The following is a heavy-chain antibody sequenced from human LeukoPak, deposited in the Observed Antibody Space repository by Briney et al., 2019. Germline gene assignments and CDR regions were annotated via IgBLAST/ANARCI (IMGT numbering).Heavy chain of an antibody. V-gene: IGHV4-59*08. D-gene: IGHD6-13*01. Sequence: PSETLSLTCTVSGGSISSYYWSWIRQPPGKGLEWIGYIYYSGSTNYNPSLKSRVTISVDTSKNQFSLKLSSVTAADTAVYYCARSDSSRFAFDIWGQGTMVTVSS. CDR1: GGSISSYY. CDR2: IYYSGST. CDR3: ARSDSSRFAFDI. J-gene: IGHJ3*02.